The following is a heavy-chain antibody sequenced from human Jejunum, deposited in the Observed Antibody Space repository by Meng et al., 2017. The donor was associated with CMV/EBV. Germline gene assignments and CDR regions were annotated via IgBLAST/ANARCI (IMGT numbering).Heavy chain of an antibody. Sequence: KASGYIFTDYYIHWVRQAHGQGLEWMALINPSGYNTNYTQKFQGRITVTRDTSTRTVYMELNNLTFEDTAVYYCAKEGVLYGMDVWGQGTTVTVSS. J-gene: IGHJ6*02. D-gene: IGHD4/OR15-4a*01. CDR2: INPSGYNT. CDR3: AKEGVLYGMDV. V-gene: IGHV1-46*01. CDR1: GYIFTDYY.